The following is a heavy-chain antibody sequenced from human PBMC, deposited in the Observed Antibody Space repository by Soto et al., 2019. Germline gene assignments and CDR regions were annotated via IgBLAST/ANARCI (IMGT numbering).Heavy chain of an antibody. V-gene: IGHV3-48*01. J-gene: IGHJ4*02. Sequence: HPGGSLRLSCGASGFTFSSYSMNWVRQAPGKGLEWVSYITSKSSTIKYADSVKGRFTISRDNSKNTLYLQMNSLRAEDTAVYYCAKDLGGYDYFFDYWGQGTLVTVSS. CDR3: AKDLGGYDYFFDY. CDR2: ITSKSSTI. D-gene: IGHD5-12*01. CDR1: GFTFSSYS.